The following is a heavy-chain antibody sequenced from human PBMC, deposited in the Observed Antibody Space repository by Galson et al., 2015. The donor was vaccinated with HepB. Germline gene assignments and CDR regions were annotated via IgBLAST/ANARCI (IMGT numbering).Heavy chain of an antibody. CDR3: AKVKVATTYDSGFDY. D-gene: IGHD2-15*01. Sequence: SLRLSCAASGFTFSSYAMSWVRQAPGKGLEWVSAISGSGGSTYYADSVKGRFTISGDNSKNTLYLQMNSLRAEDTAVYYCAKVKVATTYDSGFDYWGQGTLVTVSS. CDR2: ISGSGGST. J-gene: IGHJ4*02. V-gene: IGHV3-23*01. CDR1: GFTFSSYA.